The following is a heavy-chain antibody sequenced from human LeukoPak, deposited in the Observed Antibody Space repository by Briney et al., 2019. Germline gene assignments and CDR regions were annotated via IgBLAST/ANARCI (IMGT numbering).Heavy chain of an antibody. CDR1: GFTFSSYA. V-gene: IGHV3-30-3*01. D-gene: IGHD1-26*01. Sequence: PGGSLRLSCAASGFTFSSYAMHWVRQAPGKGLEWVAVISYDGSNKYYADSVKGRFTISRDNSKNTLYLQMNSLRAEDTAVYYCARVRIVGAMAWSHYFDYWGQGTLVTVSS. CDR2: ISYDGSNK. CDR3: ARVRIVGAMAWSHYFDY. J-gene: IGHJ4*02.